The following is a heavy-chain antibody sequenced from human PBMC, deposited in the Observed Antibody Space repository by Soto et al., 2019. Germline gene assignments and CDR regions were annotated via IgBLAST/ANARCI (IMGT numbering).Heavy chain of an antibody. J-gene: IGHJ5*02. CDR1: GDSIGSYS. CDR2: IRYSGGT. V-gene: IGHV4-59*01. Sequence: PSETLSLTCSVTGDSIGSYSWSWIRQIPGKGLEWIGYIRYSGGTNYTPSLRSRVTISVESSKNQLPLNLTSLTAADTAVYYCARGGTYGSGVYNWFDPWGQGILVTVSS. CDR3: ARGGTYGSGVYNWFDP. D-gene: IGHD3-10*01.